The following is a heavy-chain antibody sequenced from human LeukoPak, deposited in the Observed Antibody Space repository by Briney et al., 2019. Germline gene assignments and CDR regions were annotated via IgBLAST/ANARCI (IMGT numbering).Heavy chain of an antibody. CDR3: ARQDTYYDFWSGYYANNWFDP. CDR1: GGSISSYY. V-gene: IGHV4-59*08. Sequence: SETLSLTCTVSGGSISSYYWSWIRQPPGKGLEWIGYIYYSGSTNYNPSLKSRVTISVDTSKNQFSLKLSSVTAADTAVYYCARQDTYYDFWSGYYANNWFDPWGQGTLVTVSS. CDR2: IYYSGST. D-gene: IGHD3-3*01. J-gene: IGHJ5*02.